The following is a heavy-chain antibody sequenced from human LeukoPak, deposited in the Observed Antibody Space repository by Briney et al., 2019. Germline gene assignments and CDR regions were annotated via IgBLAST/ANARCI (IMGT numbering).Heavy chain of an antibody. J-gene: IGHJ6*03. CDR3: ARDAGPGYYYYVDV. Sequence: SETLSLTCTVSGGSISSYYWSWIRQPAGKGLEWIGRIYTSGSTNYNPSRKSRVTMSVDTSKNQFSLKLSSVTAADTAVYYCARDAGPGYYYYVDVWGKGTTVTVSS. D-gene: IGHD3-10*01. CDR1: GGSISSYY. CDR2: IYTSGST. V-gene: IGHV4-4*07.